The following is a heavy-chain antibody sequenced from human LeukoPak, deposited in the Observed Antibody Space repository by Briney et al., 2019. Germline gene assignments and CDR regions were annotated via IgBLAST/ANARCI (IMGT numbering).Heavy chain of an antibody. CDR3: ARIIAAAGRQDWFDP. Sequence: PSETLSLTCTVSGGSISSYYWSWIRQPPGKGLAWIGYIYYSGSTNYNPSLKSRVTISVDTSKNQFSLKLSSVTAADTAVYYCARIIAAAGRQDWFDPWGQGTLVTVSS. CDR1: GGSISSYY. CDR2: IYYSGST. D-gene: IGHD6-13*01. V-gene: IGHV4-59*01. J-gene: IGHJ5*02.